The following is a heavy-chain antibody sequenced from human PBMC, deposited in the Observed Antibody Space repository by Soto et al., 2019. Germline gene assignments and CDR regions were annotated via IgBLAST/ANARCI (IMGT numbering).Heavy chain of an antibody. Sequence: DVQLVESGGGSVQPGGSLSLSCAATGFTFSYYWMHWVRQAPGKGLVWVSRIHSDGSSTTDADSVKGRFTISRDNVKNTLYLQMNRLRAEDTAVYYCARGQWGAFDLWGQGTMVTVAS. V-gene: IGHV3-74*01. D-gene: IGHD1-26*01. CDR3: ARGQWGAFDL. J-gene: IGHJ3*01. CDR2: IHSDGSST. CDR1: GFTFSYYW.